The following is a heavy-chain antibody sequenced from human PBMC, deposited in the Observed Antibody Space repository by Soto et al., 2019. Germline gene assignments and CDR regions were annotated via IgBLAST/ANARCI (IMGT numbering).Heavy chain of an antibody. V-gene: IGHV3-11*01. CDR2: ISSSGSTI. D-gene: IGHD3-9*01. J-gene: IGHJ6*02. CDR3: ARDAVYYDILTGYFYYYYYGMDV. Sequence: QVQLVESGGGLVKPGGSLRLSCAASGFTFSDYYMSWIRQAPGKGLEWVSYISSSGSTIYYADSVKGRFTISRDNAKNSRYLQMNSLRAEDTAVYYCARDAVYYDILTGYFYYYYYGMDVWGQGTTVTVSS. CDR1: GFTFSDYY.